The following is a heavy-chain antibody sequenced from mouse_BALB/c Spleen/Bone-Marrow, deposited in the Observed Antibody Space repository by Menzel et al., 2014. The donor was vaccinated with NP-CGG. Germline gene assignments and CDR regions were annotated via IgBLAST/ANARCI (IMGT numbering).Heavy chain of an antibody. CDR3: ARDGISVDY. J-gene: IGHJ2*01. CDR2: IYPGDGDT. CDR1: GYALSVYW. V-gene: IGHV1-80*01. Sequence: QVHVKQSGAELVRPGSSVKISCKASGYALSVYWMNWVKQRPGQGLEWIGQIYPGDGDTNYNGKFRGRATLTADKSSNTAYMQLSSLTSEDSAVYFCARDGISVDYWGQGTTLTVSS.